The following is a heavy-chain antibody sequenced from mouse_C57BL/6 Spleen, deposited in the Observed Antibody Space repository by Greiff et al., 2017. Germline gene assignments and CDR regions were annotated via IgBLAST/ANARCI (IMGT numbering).Heavy chain of an antibody. CDR3: ARNVTTDYAMDY. Sequence: QVQLQQSGAELVKPGASVKLSCKASGYTFTSYWMQWVKQRPGQGLEWIGEIDPSDSYTNYNQKFKGKATLTVDTSSSTAYMQLSSLTSEDSAVYYCARNVTTDYAMDYWGQGTSVTVSS. V-gene: IGHV1-50*01. CDR1: GYTFTSYW. CDR2: IDPSDSYT. J-gene: IGHJ4*01. D-gene: IGHD1-1*01.